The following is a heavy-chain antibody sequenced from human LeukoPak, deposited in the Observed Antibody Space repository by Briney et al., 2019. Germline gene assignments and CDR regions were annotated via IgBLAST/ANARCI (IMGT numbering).Heavy chain of an antibody. Sequence: GASVKVSCKASGYTFTSYYMHWVRQAPGQGLEWMGIINPSGGSTSYARKFQGRVTMTRDTSTSTVYMELSSLRSEDTAVYYCATLSSGYYVGGAFDIWGQGTMVTVSS. CDR1: GYTFTSYY. CDR2: INPSGGST. CDR3: ATLSSGYYVGGAFDI. J-gene: IGHJ3*02. D-gene: IGHD3-22*01. V-gene: IGHV1-46*03.